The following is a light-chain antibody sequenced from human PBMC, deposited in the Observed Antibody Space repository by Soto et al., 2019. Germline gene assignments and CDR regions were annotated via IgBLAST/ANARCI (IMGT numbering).Light chain of an antibody. CDR1: SSDVGGYNH. CDR3: CSSADSSTIYV. V-gene: IGLV2-23*01. J-gene: IGLJ1*01. Sequence: QSALTQPASASGSPGQSITISCTGTSSDVGGYNHVSWYQQHPDQAPKLMIYEGSKRPSGVSNRFSGSKSGNTASLTISGPEAEAEADSYCCSSADSSTIYVFGTGTKLTVL. CDR2: EGS.